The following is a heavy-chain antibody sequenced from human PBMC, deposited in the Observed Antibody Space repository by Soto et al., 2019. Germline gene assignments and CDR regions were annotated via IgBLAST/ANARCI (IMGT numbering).Heavy chain of an antibody. D-gene: IGHD6-19*01. CDR2: IGSDGGGT. J-gene: IGHJ4*02. CDR3: AKVLPSTTGLYSRYYCDY. CDR1: GFTFSSYA. Sequence: EVQLLESGGGLVQPGGSLRLSCSASGFTFSSYAMSWVRQAPGKGLEWVSVIGSDGGGTFYADSVKGRFTISRDNSKNTLYLQMNSLRAEDTAIYYCAKVLPSTTGLYSRYYCDYWGQGTLVTVSS. V-gene: IGHV3-23*01.